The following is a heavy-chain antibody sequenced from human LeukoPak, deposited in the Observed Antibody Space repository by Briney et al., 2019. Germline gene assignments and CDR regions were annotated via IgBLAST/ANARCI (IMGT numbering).Heavy chain of an antibody. CDR1: DFAFSSYC. D-gene: IGHD3-10*01. V-gene: IGHV3-21*06. CDR3: TTVFGTLGDY. Sequence: GGSLRLSCAASDFAFSSYCMNWLRQPPGKGLEWVSSITSSGSHIHYADSVKGRFTVSRDNAKNTLYLQMNSLRTEDTAVYYCTTVFGTLGDYWGQGTLVTVSS. J-gene: IGHJ4*02. CDR2: ITSSGSHI.